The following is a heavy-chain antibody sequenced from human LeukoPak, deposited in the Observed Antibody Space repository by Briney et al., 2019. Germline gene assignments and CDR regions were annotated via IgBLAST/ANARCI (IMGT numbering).Heavy chain of an antibody. V-gene: IGHV4-34*01. Sequence: PSETLSLTCAVYGGSFSGYYWSWIRQPPGKGLEWIGEINHSGSTNYNPSLKSRVTISVDTSKNQFSLKLSSVTAADTAVYYCATVGADDYWGQGTLVTVSS. J-gene: IGHJ4*02. D-gene: IGHD1-26*01. CDR3: ATVGADDY. CDR1: GGSFSGYY. CDR2: INHSGST.